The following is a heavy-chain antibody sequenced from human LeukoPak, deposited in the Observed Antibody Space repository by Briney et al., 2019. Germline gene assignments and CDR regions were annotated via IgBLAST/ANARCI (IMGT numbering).Heavy chain of an antibody. Sequence: ASVKVSCKASGYTFTSYDINWVRQATGQGLEWMGWMNPNSGNTGYAQKFQSRVTMTRNTSISTAYMELSSLRSEDTAVYYCARGPPRAVLRFLEWLPANYYGMDVWGQGTTVTVSS. CDR2: MNPNSGNT. CDR1: GYTFTSYD. D-gene: IGHD3-3*01. J-gene: IGHJ6*02. V-gene: IGHV1-8*01. CDR3: ARGPPRAVLRFLEWLPANYYGMDV.